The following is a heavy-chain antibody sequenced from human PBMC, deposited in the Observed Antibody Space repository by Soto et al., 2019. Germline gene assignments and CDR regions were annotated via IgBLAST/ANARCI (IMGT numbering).Heavy chain of an antibody. CDR1: GFTFSSYW. Sequence: GGSLRLSCAASGFTFSSYWMSWVRQAPGKGLEWVANIKQDGSEKYYVDSVKGRFTISRDNAKNSLYLQMNSLRAEDTAVYYCARIRVVTNYYYYGMDVWGQGTTVTVS. CDR3: ARIRVVTNYYYYGMDV. J-gene: IGHJ6*02. CDR2: IKQDGSEK. D-gene: IGHD3-3*01. V-gene: IGHV3-7*01.